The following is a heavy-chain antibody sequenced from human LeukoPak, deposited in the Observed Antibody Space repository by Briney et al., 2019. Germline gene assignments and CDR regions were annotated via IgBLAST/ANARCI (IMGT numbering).Heavy chain of an antibody. Sequence: SETLSLTCAVSGGSISSSNWWSWVRQPPGKGLEWIGEIYHSGSTNYNPSLKSRVTISVDTSKNQFSLKLSSVTAADTAVYYCARGKEVITMLRGLKPGYYFDYWGQGTLVTVSS. V-gene: IGHV4-4*02. J-gene: IGHJ4*02. CDR3: ARGKEVITMLRGLKPGYYFDY. CDR2: IYHSGST. CDR1: GGSISSSNW. D-gene: IGHD3-10*01.